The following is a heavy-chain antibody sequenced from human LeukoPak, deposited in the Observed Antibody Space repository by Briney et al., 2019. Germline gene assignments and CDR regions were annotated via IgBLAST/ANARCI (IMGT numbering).Heavy chain of an antibody. CDR3: ARVLVRYSSGWYHLPDY. V-gene: IGHV4-59*01. Sequence: PSETLSLTCAVSRGSISSYYWSWIRQPPGKGLEWIGYIYYSGSTNYNPSLKSRVTISVDTSKNQFSLKLSSVTAADTAVYYCARVLVRYSSGWYHLPDYWGQGTLVTVSS. J-gene: IGHJ4*02. D-gene: IGHD6-19*01. CDR1: RGSISSYY. CDR2: IYYSGST.